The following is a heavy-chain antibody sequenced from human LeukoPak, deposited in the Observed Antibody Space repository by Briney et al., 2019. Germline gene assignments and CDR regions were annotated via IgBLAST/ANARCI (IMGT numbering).Heavy chain of an antibody. J-gene: IGHJ6*03. D-gene: IGHD2-2*01. CDR1: GGSISSYY. CDR2: IYYSGST. Sequence: SETLSLTCTVSGGSISSYYWSWIRQPPGKRLEWIGYIYYSGSTNYNPSLKSRVTISVDTSKNQFSLKLSSVTAADTAVYYCARESCSSTSCYPYYYYYMDVWGKGTTVTVSS. CDR3: ARESCSSTSCYPYYYYYMDV. V-gene: IGHV4-59*01.